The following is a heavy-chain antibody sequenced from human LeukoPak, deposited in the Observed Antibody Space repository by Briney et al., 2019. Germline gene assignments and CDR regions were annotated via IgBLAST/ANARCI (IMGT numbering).Heavy chain of an antibody. CDR1: GGAFSSYA. Sequence: SVKVSCKASGGAFSSYAISWVRQAPGQGLEWMGGIIPIFGTANYAQKFQGRVTITADESTSTAYMELSSLRSEDTAVYYCARGKDIVVVPAAMRKDNWFDPWGQGTLVTVSS. D-gene: IGHD2-2*01. J-gene: IGHJ5*02. V-gene: IGHV1-69*13. CDR2: IIPIFGTA. CDR3: ARGKDIVVVPAAMRKDNWFDP.